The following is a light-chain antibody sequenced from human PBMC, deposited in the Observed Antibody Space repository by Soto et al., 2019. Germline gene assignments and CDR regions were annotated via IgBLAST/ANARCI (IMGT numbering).Light chain of an antibody. Sequence: EIVLTQSPVTRSASPGESATLSCRASQSVDNNVAWYRQKPGQAPRLLIVGSIARATGTPARFSGSGSGTDFTLTISTLAPEDFAVGYYQQRCSWLTFGGGTKVDIK. J-gene: IGKJ4*01. CDR1: QSVDNN. V-gene: IGKV3-15*01. CDR2: GSI. CDR3: QQRCSWLT.